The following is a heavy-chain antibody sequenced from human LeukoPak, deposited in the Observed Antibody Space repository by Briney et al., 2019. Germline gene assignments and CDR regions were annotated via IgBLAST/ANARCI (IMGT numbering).Heavy chain of an antibody. CDR2: IYYSGCT. CDR1: GVSISSGGYY. J-gene: IGHJ4*02. V-gene: IGHV4-30-4*08. CDR3: ARAGPPYDILTGYETYYFDY. D-gene: IGHD3-9*01. Sequence: SETLSLTCTVSGVSISSGGYYWSWLRQHPGKGLEWIGYIYYSGCTYYNPSLKSRVTISVDTSKNQFSLKLSSVTAADTAVYYCARAGPPYDILTGYETYYFDYWGQGTLVTVSS.